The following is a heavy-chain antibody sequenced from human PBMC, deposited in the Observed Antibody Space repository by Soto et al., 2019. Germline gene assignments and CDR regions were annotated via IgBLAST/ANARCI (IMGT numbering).Heavy chain of an antibody. V-gene: IGHV1-8*01. CDR1: GYTFTSYD. CDR2: MNPNSGNT. CDR3: ARTVYCSGGSCPFQH. D-gene: IGHD2-15*01. Sequence: QVQLVQSGAEVKKPGASVKVSCKASGYTFTSYDINWVRQATGQGLEWMGWMNPNSGNTGYAQKFQGRVTMTMNTSISTAYMELSSLRSEDTAVYYCARTVYCSGGSCPFQHWGQGTLVTVSS. J-gene: IGHJ1*01.